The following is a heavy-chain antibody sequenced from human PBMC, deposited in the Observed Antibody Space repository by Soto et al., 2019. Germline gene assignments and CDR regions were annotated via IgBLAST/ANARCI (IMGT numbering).Heavy chain of an antibody. CDR3: AKVSSPFWSGYYNHFDY. J-gene: IGHJ4*02. D-gene: IGHD3-3*01. Sequence: SETLSLTCTVSGGSISSGGYYWSWIRQHPGKGLEWIGYIYYSGSTYYNPSLKSRVTISVDTSKNQFSLKLSSVTAADTAVYYCAKVSSPFWSGYYNHFDYWGQGTLVTVSS. CDR1: GGSISSGGYY. V-gene: IGHV4-31*03. CDR2: IYYSGST.